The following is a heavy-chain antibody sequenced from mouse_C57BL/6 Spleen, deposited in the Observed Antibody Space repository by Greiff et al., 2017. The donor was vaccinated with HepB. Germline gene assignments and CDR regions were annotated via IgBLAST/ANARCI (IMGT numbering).Heavy chain of an antibody. CDR3: ARQGATGTGWYFDV. CDR2: ISSGGSYT. V-gene: IGHV5-6*01. Sequence: EVQGVESGGDLVKPGGSLKLSCAASGFTFSSYGMSWVRQTPDKRLEWVATISSGGSYTYYPDSVKGRFTISTDNAKNTLYLQMSSLKSEDTAMYYCARQGATGTGWYFDVWGTGTTVTVSS. J-gene: IGHJ1*03. CDR1: GFTFSSYG. D-gene: IGHD4-1*01.